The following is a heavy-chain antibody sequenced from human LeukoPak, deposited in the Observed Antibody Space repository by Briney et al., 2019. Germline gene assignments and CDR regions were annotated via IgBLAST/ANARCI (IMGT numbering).Heavy chain of an antibody. V-gene: IGHV3-48*02. J-gene: IGHJ6*02. Sequence: GMSLRLSCAASGFTFSSYSMNWVRQAPGKGLEWVSYISSSSSTIYYADSVKGRFTISRDNAKNSLYLQMNSLRDEDTAVYYCARDIREQLGYYYYGMDVWGQGTTVTVSS. D-gene: IGHD6-13*01. CDR1: GFTFSSYS. CDR2: ISSSSSTI. CDR3: ARDIREQLGYYYYGMDV.